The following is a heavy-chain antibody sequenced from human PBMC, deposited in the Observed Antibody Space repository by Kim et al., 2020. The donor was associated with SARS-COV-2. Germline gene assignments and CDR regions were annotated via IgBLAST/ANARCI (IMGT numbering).Heavy chain of an antibody. Sequence: YANPVKGRSTIPRDNSKNTLYLQMNSLRADDTAVYYCAKGKGVIKGAFGMWGQGTMVIVSS. J-gene: IGHJ3*02. D-gene: IGHD3-10*01. V-gene: IGHV3-23*01. CDR3: AKGKGVIKGAFGM.